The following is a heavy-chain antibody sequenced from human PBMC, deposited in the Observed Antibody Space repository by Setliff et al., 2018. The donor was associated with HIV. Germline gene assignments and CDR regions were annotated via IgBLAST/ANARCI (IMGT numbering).Heavy chain of an antibody. CDR3: TTTLRTRNFWSGYSVLSDY. CDR1: GFTFGDYA. CDR2: IRSKAYGGTT. J-gene: IGHJ4*01. Sequence: LRLSCTASGFTFGDYAMSWVRQAPGKGLEWVGFIRSKAYGGTTEYAASVKGRFTISRDDSKSIAYLQMNSLKTEDTAVYYCTTTLRTRNFWSGYSVLSDYWGQGTLVTVSS. V-gene: IGHV3-49*04. D-gene: IGHD3-3*01.